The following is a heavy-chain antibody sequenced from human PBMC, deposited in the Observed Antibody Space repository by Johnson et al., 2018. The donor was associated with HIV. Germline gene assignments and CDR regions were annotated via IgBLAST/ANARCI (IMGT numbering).Heavy chain of an antibody. CDR3: AREAGAFDI. J-gene: IGHJ3*02. Sequence: VQLVESGGGVVRPGGSLRLSCAASGFTFDDYGMSWVRKAPGTGLEWVSGISGRGGSTIYYADSVKGRFTISRDNAKNSLYLQMNTLRAEDTAVYYCAREAGAFDIWGQGTTVTVSP. CDR1: GFTFDDYG. V-gene: IGHV3-20*04. CDR2: ISGRGGSTI.